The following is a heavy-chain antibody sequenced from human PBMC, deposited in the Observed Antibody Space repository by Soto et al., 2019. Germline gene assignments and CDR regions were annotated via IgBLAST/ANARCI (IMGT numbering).Heavy chain of an antibody. D-gene: IGHD3-22*01. Sequence: EVQLLASGGGLVQPGGSLRLSCAASGFTFSSYAMSWVRQAPGKGLEWVSAISGSGGSTYYADSVKGRFTISRDNSKNTLYLQMNSLRAEDTAVYYCAKEGYYDSSGYYYPLFDYWGQGTLVTVSS. CDR1: GFTFSSYA. J-gene: IGHJ4*02. CDR3: AKEGYYDSSGYYYPLFDY. V-gene: IGHV3-23*01. CDR2: ISGSGGST.